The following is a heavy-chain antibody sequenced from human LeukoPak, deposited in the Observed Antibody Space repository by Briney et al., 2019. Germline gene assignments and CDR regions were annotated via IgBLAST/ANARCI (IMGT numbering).Heavy chain of an antibody. V-gene: IGHV3-7*01. Sequence: GGSLRLSCAASGFIFTDYWMYWVRQAPGRGLAWVANIKEDGSEKNYVDSVKGRFTISRDNAKNSLYLQMNSLRDEDTAVYYCARGDSGDWALGGQGTLVTVSS. CDR2: IKEDGSEK. CDR3: ARGDSGDWAL. D-gene: IGHD2-21*02. J-gene: IGHJ4*02. CDR1: GFIFTDYW.